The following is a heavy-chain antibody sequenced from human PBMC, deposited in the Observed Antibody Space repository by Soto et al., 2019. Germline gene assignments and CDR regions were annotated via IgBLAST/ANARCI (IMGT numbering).Heavy chain of an antibody. CDR2: ISWNSGSI. J-gene: IGHJ4*02. Sequence: PGGSLRLSCAASGFTFDDYAMHWVRQAPGKGLEWVSGISWNSGSIGYADSVKGRFTISRDNAKNSLYLQMNSLRAEDTALYYCAKHGDKTGLDFDYWGQGTLVTVSS. CDR1: GFTFDDYA. CDR3: AKHGDKTGLDFDY. D-gene: IGHD4-17*01. V-gene: IGHV3-9*01.